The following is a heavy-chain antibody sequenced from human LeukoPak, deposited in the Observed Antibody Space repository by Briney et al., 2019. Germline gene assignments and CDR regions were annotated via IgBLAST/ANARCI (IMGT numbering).Heavy chain of an antibody. CDR3: ARDYFDSGGYYYFDS. Sequence: ASVKVSCKASGYTFTAFSMHWVRQAPGQGLEWMGLINPNSGGTNYAQKSQGRVTMTRDTSISTVYMELSRLTSDDTAIYYCARDYFDSGGYYYFDSWGQGTLVTVSS. V-gene: IGHV1-2*02. D-gene: IGHD3-22*01. CDR1: GYTFTAFS. J-gene: IGHJ4*02. CDR2: INPNSGGT.